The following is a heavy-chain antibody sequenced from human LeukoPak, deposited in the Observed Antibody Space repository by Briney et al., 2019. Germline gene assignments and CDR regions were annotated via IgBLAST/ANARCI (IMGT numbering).Heavy chain of an antibody. D-gene: IGHD1-26*01. Sequence: GGTLRLSCAASGLTFSSYGMSWVRQAPGRGLEWVSAISTTGGTTYYADSVRGRFTISRDNSRNTLYLQMNSLRAEDTAIYYCARDLIVGATWDYWGQGTLVTVSS. J-gene: IGHJ4*02. CDR3: ARDLIVGATWDY. CDR1: GLTFSSYG. CDR2: ISTTGGTT. V-gene: IGHV3-23*01.